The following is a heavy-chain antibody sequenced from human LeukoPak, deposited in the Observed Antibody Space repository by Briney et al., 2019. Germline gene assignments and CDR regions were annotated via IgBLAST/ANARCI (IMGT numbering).Heavy chain of an antibody. CDR3: ARDSEGWLFDY. J-gene: IGHJ4*02. CDR2: IYYSGST. CDR1: GGSISSGDYY. V-gene: IGHV4-30-4*01. D-gene: IGHD5-12*01. Sequence: KASETLSLTCTVSGGSISSGDYYWSWIRQPPGKGLEWIGYIYYSGSTYYNPSLKSRVTISVDTSKNQFSLKLSSVTAADTAVYYCARDSEGWLFDYWGQGTLVTVSS.